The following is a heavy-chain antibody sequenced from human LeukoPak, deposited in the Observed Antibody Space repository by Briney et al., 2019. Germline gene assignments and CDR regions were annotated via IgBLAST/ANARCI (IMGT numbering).Heavy chain of an antibody. CDR2: ISGSSSYI. V-gene: IGHV3-21*01. CDR3: ARDRITAAATETSFDY. Sequence: PGGSLRLSCAGSGFTFSSYNMNWVRQAPGKGLEWVSSISGSSSYIYYADSVKGRFTISRGNAKNSLYLQMNSLGAEDTAVYYCARDRITAAATETSFDYWGQGTLVTVSS. CDR1: GFTFSSYN. D-gene: IGHD6-25*01. J-gene: IGHJ4*02.